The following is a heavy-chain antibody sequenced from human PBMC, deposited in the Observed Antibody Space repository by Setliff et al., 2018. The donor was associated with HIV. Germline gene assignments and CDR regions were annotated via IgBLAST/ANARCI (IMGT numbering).Heavy chain of an antibody. CDR1: GDSIGSGGYY. J-gene: IGHJ4*02. V-gene: IGHV4-30-4*01. CDR2: IFYSGST. CDR3: ARTSWGARVVF. Sequence: PSETLSLTCTVSGDSIGSGGYYWSWIRQPPGKGLEWIGYIFYSGSTYYNPSLKSRVTISVDTSKNQFSLRLNSVTAADTAVYYCARTSWGARVVFWGEGTLVTFS. D-gene: IGHD3-16*01.